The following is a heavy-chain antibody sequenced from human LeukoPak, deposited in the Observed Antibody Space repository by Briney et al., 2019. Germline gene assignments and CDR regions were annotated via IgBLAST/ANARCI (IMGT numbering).Heavy chain of an antibody. CDR2: IQFDEGVK. CDR3: AKDRCSSTSCPNWFDP. CDR1: GFTFSDYW. Sequence: GGSLRLSCVASGFTFSDYWMSWLRQAPGKGLEWVAFIQFDEGVKYYADSVKGRFAISRDNSKNTLYLQMNSLTPEDTAVYYCAKDRCSSTSCPNWFDPWGQGTLVTVSS. V-gene: IGHV3-30*02. D-gene: IGHD2-2*01. J-gene: IGHJ5*02.